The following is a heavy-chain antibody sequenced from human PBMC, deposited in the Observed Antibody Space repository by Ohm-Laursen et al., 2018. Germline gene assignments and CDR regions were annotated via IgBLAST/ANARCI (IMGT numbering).Heavy chain of an antibody. CDR3: AKARTSSSWFSVVSDY. Sequence: SLRLSCSASGFTFDDYAMHWVRQAPGKGLEWVSGISWNSGSIDYADSVKGRFTISRDNAKNSLYLQMNSLRAEDTALYYCAKARTSSSWFSVVSDYWGQGTLATVSS. J-gene: IGHJ4*02. CDR2: ISWNSGSI. V-gene: IGHV3-9*01. CDR1: GFTFDDYA. D-gene: IGHD6-13*01.